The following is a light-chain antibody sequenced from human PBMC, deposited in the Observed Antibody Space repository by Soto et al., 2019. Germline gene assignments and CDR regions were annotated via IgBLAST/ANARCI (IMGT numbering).Light chain of an antibody. CDR3: QQRHMWPIT. V-gene: IGKV3D-20*02. CDR1: QSVSSSF. CDR2: DAY. J-gene: IGKJ5*01. Sequence: IVLTQSPGTLSLSPGERATLSCRATQSVSSSFLAWYQQKPGQAPRLLIYDAYNRATGIPPRFSGSGSGTDFTLTISSLEPEDSAVYYCQQRHMWPITFGQGTRLEIK.